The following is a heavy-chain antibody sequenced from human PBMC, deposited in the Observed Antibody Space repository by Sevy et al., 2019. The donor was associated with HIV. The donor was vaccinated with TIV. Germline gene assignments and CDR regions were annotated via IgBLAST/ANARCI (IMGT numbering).Heavy chain of an antibody. CDR3: ARELLPGIAAAGRAFDI. J-gene: IGHJ3*02. V-gene: IGHV3-7*01. D-gene: IGHD6-13*01. Sequence: GGSLRLSCAACGFTFSSYWMSWVRQAPGKGLEWVANIKQDGREKYYVDSVKGRLTISRDNAKNSLYLQMNSLRAEATAVYYCARELLPGIAAAGRAFDIWGQGTMVTVSS. CDR2: IKQDGREK. CDR1: GFTFSSYW.